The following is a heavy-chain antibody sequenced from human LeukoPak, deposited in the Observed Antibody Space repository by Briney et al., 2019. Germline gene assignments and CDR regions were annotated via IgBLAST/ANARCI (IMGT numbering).Heavy chain of an antibody. D-gene: IGHD2-2*01. J-gene: IGHJ5*02. V-gene: IGHV4-30-4*08. CDR3: STSSGQLLVSWFDP. Sequence: SQTLSLTCTVSGGSISSGDYYWSWIRQPPGKGLEWIGYIYYSGSTYYNPSLKSRVTISVDTSKNQFSLKLSSVTAVDSAVYYCSTSSGQLLVSWFDPCGQGTLVTVSS. CDR2: IYYSGST. CDR1: GGSISSGDYY.